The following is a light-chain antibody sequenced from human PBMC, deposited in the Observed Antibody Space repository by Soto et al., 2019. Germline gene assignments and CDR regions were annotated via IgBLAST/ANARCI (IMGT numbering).Light chain of an antibody. CDR3: QQYNFYSWT. J-gene: IGKJ1*01. CDR2: KAS. CDR1: QSISSW. Sequence: DIQMTQSPSTLSASVGDRVTITCRASQSISSWLAWYQQKPGKAPKLLIYKASSLESGVPSRFSGGGSGKEFTLTISSLQPDDFATYYCQQYNFYSWTFGQGTKVEIK. V-gene: IGKV1-5*03.